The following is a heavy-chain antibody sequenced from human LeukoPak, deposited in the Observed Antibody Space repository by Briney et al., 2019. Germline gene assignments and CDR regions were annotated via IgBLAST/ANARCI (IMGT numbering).Heavy chain of an antibody. CDR1: GFTLRSYA. CDR2: ISYDGSNK. Sequence: GGSLTLSCTASGFTLRSYAVHWVRQAPGKGLEWVAVISYDGSNKYYADSVKGRFTISRDNSKDTLYLQMNSLRAEDTAVYYCARGLISTVTTLVDCWGQGTLVTVSS. CDR3: ARGLISTVTTLVDC. V-gene: IGHV3-30*14. J-gene: IGHJ4*02. D-gene: IGHD4-17*01.